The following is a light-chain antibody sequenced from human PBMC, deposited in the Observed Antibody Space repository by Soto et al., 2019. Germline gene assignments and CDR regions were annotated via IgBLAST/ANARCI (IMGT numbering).Light chain of an antibody. CDR2: DES. CDR3: QQFSSYPLT. Sequence: EIVMTQSPATLCVSPGERATVSCRASQTVRNNYLAWYQKKTGQDNGLLIYDESSRATGITDRFSGGWSGTDFTLTISRLEPEELAVYDCQQFSSYPLTVGGGTKLEIK. J-gene: IGKJ4*01. V-gene: IGKV3-20*01. CDR1: QTVRNNY.